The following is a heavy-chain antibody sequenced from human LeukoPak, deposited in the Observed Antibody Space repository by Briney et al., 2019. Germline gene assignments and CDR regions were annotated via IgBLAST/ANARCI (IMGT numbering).Heavy chain of an antibody. D-gene: IGHD5-24*01. J-gene: IGHJ4*02. Sequence: ASETLSLTCTVSGGSISSYYWSWIRQPPGKGLEWIGYIYYSGSTNYNPSLKSRVTISVDTSKNQFSLKLSSVTAADTAVYYCARQSRDGFNLDYWGQGTLVTVSS. CDR2: IYYSGST. V-gene: IGHV4-59*08. CDR1: GGSISSYY. CDR3: ARQSRDGFNLDY.